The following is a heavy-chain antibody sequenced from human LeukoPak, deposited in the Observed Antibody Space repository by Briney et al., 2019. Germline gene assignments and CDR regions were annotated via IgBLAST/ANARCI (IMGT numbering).Heavy chain of an antibody. J-gene: IGHJ4*02. Sequence: SETLSLTCTVSGGSIRSSGYYWGWIRQPPGKGLEWIGSIYSSGSTYYNPSLKSRVTISVDTSKSQFSLKLSSVTAADTAVYYCASRPDDGSLYYFDYWGQGTLVTVSS. CDR2: IYSSGST. CDR3: ASRPDDGSLYYFDY. CDR1: GGSIRSSGYY. D-gene: IGHD1-1*01. V-gene: IGHV4-39*01.